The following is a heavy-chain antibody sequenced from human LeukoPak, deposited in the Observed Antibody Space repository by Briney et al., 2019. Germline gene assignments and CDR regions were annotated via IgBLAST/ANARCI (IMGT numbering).Heavy chain of an antibody. CDR3: ARVRGYSYDSSDFDY. Sequence: PSETLSLTCTVSGDSISYYYWSCFRQPPPKGLEWIGKIYYSGNTNYNPSLKSRVTISVDTSKNQFSLKLSSVTAADTAVYYCARVRGYSYDSSDFDYWGQGTLVTVSS. J-gene: IGHJ4*02. D-gene: IGHD5-18*01. V-gene: IGHV4-59*01. CDR2: IYYSGNT. CDR1: GDSISYYY.